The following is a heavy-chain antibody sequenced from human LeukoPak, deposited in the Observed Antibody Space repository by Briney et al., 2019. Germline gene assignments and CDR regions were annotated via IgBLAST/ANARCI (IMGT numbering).Heavy chain of an antibody. CDR2: INGDGSST. Sequence: SGGSLRLSCAASGFTFSSYSMNWVRQAPGKGLVWVSRINGDGSSTSYADSVKGRFTISRDNAKNSLYLQMNSLRAEDTAVYYCARSPGEAAAGNAFDIWGQGTMVTVSS. CDR3: ARSPGEAAAGNAFDI. CDR1: GFTFSSYS. J-gene: IGHJ3*02. D-gene: IGHD6-13*01. V-gene: IGHV3-74*01.